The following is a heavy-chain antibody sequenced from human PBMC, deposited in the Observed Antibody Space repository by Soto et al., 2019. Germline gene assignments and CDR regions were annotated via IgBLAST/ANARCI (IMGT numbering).Heavy chain of an antibody. CDR2: IFISSSYI. Sequence: EVQLVESGGGLVKPGGSLRLSCAASGFTFSSYSMNWVRQDPGKGLEWVSSIFISSSYIYYADSVKGRFTISRDNDKNSLYLQMNSLRADDTAVYYCARVPYGGSYWREFDYWGQGTLVTVSS. D-gene: IGHD1-26*01. CDR1: GFTFSSYS. CDR3: ARVPYGGSYWREFDY. V-gene: IGHV3-21*01. J-gene: IGHJ4*02.